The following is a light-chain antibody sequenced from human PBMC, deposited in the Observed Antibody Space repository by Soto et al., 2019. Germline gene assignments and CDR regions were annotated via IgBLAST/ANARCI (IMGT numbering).Light chain of an antibody. J-gene: IGLJ2*01. V-gene: IGLV2-11*01. Sequence: QSALTQPRSVSGSPGQSVTISCTGTSSDVGGYNYVSWYQQHPGKAPKLMIYDVSQRPSGVPDRFSGSKSGNTASLTISGLQTDDEADYYCCSYAGSYTFGAFGGGTKATVX. CDR2: DVS. CDR3: CSYAGSYTFGA. CDR1: SSDVGGYNY.